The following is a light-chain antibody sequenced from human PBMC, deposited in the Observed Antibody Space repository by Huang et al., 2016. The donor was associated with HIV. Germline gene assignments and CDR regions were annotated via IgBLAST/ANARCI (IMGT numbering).Light chain of an antibody. Sequence: IQLTQSPSSVSASEGDTVRITCRASQDISSWLAWYQQKPREAPSLLNHSTSILQSGVPSRFNGSGSGTDFFLTINSLRPDDFATYDCQQANMYPRSFGQGTRLDIK. J-gene: IGKJ5*01. CDR1: QDISSW. V-gene: IGKV1-12*01. CDR3: QQANMYPRS. CDR2: STS.